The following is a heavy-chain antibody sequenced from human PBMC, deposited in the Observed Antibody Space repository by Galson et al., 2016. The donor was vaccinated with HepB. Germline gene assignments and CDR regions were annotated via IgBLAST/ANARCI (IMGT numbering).Heavy chain of an antibody. CDR1: GFTFRSYV. J-gene: IGHJ4*02. D-gene: IGHD3-10*01. V-gene: IGHV3-21*01. CDR2: TSSGSSYI. CDR3: ASGRYYCGSEY. Sequence: SLRLSCAASGFTFRSYVMNWVRQAPGKGLEWVSSTSSGSSYIYYADSVKGRFTISRDNAKNSLHLQMNSLRAEDTAVYYCASGRYYCGSEYWGQGTLVTVSS.